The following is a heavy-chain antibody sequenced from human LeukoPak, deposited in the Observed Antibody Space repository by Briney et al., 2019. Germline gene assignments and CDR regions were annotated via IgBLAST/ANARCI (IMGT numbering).Heavy chain of an antibody. D-gene: IGHD3-22*01. V-gene: IGHV3-23*01. CDR2: ISGSGGST. CDR1: GFTFSSYA. J-gene: IGHJ4*02. Sequence: PGGSLRLSCAASGFTFSSYAMSWVRQAPGKGLEWVSAISGSGGSTYYADSVKGRFTISRDNSKNTLYLQMNSLRAEDTAVYYCAKGSRITMIVVVTATFDYWGQGTLVTVSS. CDR3: AKGSRITMIVVVTATFDY.